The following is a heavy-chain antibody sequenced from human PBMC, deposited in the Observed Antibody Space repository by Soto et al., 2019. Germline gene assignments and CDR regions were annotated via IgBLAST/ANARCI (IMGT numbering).Heavy chain of an antibody. D-gene: IGHD3-10*01. V-gene: IGHV2-5*02. CDR3: VHIRYGSGLFDY. CDR2: IYWDDDK. Sequence: KESGPTLVTPTQTLTLTCNFSGFSLSTTGVGVGWIRQPPGKALEWLALIYWDDDKRYSPSLKSRLTITKDTSKNQVVLTMTNMDPVDTATYYCVHIRYGSGLFDYWGQGTLVTVSS. J-gene: IGHJ4*02. CDR1: GFSLSTTGVG.